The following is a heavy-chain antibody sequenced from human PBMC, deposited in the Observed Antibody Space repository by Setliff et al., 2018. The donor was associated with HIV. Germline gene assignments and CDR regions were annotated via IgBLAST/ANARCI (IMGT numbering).Heavy chain of an antibody. D-gene: IGHD3-22*01. Sequence: SLTCAVYGGSFSGYYWSWIRQPPGKGLEWIGEINHSGSTNYNPSLKSRVTISVDTSKNQFSLKLSSVTAADTAVFYCARLTTTYYYDSSAYYHPVWGQGTLVTVSS. CDR1: GGSFSGYY. CDR3: ARLTTTYYYDSSAYYHPV. CDR2: INHSGST. J-gene: IGHJ4*02. V-gene: IGHV4-34*01.